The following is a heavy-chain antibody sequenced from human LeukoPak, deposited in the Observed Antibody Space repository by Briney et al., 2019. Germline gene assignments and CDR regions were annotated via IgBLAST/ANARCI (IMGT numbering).Heavy chain of an antibody. CDR1: GFTFSDYY. V-gene: IGHV3-11*01. Sequence: GGSLRLSCAASGFTFSDYYMSWIRQAPGKGLEWVSYISSSGSTIYYADSVKSRFTISRDNAKNSLYLQMNSLRAEDTAVYYWGRDARHEITPHNWFDPWGQGTLVTVSS. CDR3: GRDARHEITPHNWFDP. J-gene: IGHJ5*02. D-gene: IGHD5-24*01. CDR2: ISSSGSTI.